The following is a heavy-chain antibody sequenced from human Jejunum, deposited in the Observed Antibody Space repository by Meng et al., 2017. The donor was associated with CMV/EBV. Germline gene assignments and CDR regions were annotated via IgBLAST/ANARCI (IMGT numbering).Heavy chain of an antibody. CDR1: GVPVNPYC. V-gene: IGHV3-74*01. D-gene: IGHD3-10*01. CDR3: TRMFEGGTFGFRY. CDR2: LTGDGSRA. Sequence: SGVPVNPYCVRCVRQAPGKGLVWVSRLTGDGSRANYGSSVKGRFTPSRDTAKNTLYLPPSNLRAEATGVYYCTRMFEGGTFGFRYWGQGTQVTVSS. J-gene: IGHJ4*02.